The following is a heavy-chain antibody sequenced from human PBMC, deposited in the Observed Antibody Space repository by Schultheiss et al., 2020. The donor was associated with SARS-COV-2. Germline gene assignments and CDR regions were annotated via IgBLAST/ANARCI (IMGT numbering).Heavy chain of an antibody. CDR2: TKEDGSEI. CDR1: GFTFRNYW. V-gene: IGHV3-7*02. CDR3: TTALSASDDV. D-gene: IGHD6-6*01. J-gene: IGHJ6*02. Sequence: GGSLRLSCAASGFTFRNYWMSWVRQAPGKGLEWVATTKEDGSEIFYVDSVRGRFTISRDNAKNLLYLQMNSLRAEDTALYYCTTALSASDDVWGHGTRVTVSS.